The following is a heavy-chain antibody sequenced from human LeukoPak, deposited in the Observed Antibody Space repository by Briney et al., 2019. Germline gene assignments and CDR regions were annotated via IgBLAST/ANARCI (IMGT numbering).Heavy chain of an antibody. CDR2: IYYSGST. J-gene: IGHJ5*02. Sequence: SETLSLTCTVSGGSISSHYWSWIRQPPGRGLEWIGYIYYSGSTNYNPSLTSRVTISVDTSKNQFSLKLSSVTAADTAVYYCARGRRGPRGRMGDNWFDPWGQGTLVTVSS. V-gene: IGHV4-59*11. D-gene: IGHD1-26*01. CDR1: GGSISSHY. CDR3: ARGRRGPRGRMGDNWFDP.